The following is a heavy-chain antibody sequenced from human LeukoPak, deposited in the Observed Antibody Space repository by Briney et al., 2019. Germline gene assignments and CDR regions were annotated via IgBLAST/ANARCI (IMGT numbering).Heavy chain of an antibody. CDR2: ISGSGGST. CDR1: GFAFSSYA. CDR3: AKSRGIVGATTGAFDI. Sequence: GGSLRLSCAASGFAFSSYAMSWVRQAPGKGLEWVSAISGSGGSTYYADSVKGRFTISRDNSKNTLYLQMNSLRAEDTAVYYCAKSRGIVGATTGAFDIWGQGTMVTVSS. J-gene: IGHJ3*02. V-gene: IGHV3-23*01. D-gene: IGHD1-26*01.